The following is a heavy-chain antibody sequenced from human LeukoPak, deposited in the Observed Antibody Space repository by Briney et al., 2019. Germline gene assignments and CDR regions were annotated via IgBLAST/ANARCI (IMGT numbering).Heavy chain of an antibody. V-gene: IGHV1-69*05. J-gene: IGHJ5*02. CDR3: ARVLTTYGTGFDP. CDR2: IIPIFGTA. D-gene: IGHD4-17*01. CDR1: GGTFSRYA. Sequence: SVKVSCKASGGTFSRYAISWVRQAPGQGLEWMGRIIPIFGTANYAQKFQGRVTITTDESTSTAYMELSSLRSEDTAVYYCARVLTTYGTGFDPWGQGTLVTVSS.